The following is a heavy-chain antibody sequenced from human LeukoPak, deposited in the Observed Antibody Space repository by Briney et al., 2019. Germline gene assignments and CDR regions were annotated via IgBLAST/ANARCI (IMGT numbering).Heavy chain of an antibody. CDR3: ARLYYYRSGYYYMDV. CDR2: INQDGSEK. Sequence: PGGSLRLSCAASGFTFSSYWMSWVRQAPGKGLEWVANINQDGSEKYYVDSVKGRFTISRDNAKNSLYLQMNSLRAEDTAMYYCARLYYYRSGYYYMDVWGKGTTVTVSS. J-gene: IGHJ6*03. CDR1: GFTFSSYW. V-gene: IGHV3-7*01. D-gene: IGHD3-10*01.